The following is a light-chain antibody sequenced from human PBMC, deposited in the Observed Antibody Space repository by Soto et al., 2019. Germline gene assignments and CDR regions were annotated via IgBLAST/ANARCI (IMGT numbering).Light chain of an antibody. CDR3: QHRHSYPVT. J-gene: IGKJ4*01. CDR2: TAS. V-gene: IGKV1-9*01. Sequence: DIQLTQSPSFLSASVGDRVTITCRASQDINSYLAWYQQKAGEAPKLLIHTASTLQSGVPSRFSGSGSGTEFTLTISSLQPEDVATYYCQHRHSYPVTFGGGTKVDIK. CDR1: QDINSY.